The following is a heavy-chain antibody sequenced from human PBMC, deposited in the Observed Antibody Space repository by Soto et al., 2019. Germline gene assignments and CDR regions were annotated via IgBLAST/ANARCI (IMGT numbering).Heavy chain of an antibody. Sequence: QVQLQESGPGLVKPSETLSLTCTVSGGSVSSGSYYWSWIRQPPGKGLEWIGYIYYSGSTNYNPSLKSRVTISVDTSKNQFSLKLSSVTAADTAVYYCARSVGYCSSTSCYVDYGMDVWGQGTTVTVSS. D-gene: IGHD2-2*03. CDR1: GGSVSSGSYY. CDR2: IYYSGST. J-gene: IGHJ6*02. V-gene: IGHV4-61*01. CDR3: ARSVGYCSSTSCYVDYGMDV.